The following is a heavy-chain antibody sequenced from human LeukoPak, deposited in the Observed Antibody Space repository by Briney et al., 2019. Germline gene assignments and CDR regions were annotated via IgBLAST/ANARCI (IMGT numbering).Heavy chain of an antibody. CDR1: GFTFSSYA. J-gene: IGHJ4*02. CDR3: ARGIRRYSSPSEFGY. CDR2: ISYDGSNK. Sequence: GRSLRLSCAASGFTFSSYAMHWVRQAPGKGLERVAVISYDGSNKYYADSVKGRFTISRDNSKNTLYLQMNSLRAEDTAVYYCARGIRRYSSPSEFGYWGQGTLVTVSS. D-gene: IGHD6-6*01. V-gene: IGHV3-30-3*01.